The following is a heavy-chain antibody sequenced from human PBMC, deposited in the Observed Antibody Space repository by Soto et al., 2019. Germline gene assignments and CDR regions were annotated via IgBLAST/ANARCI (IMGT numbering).Heavy chain of an antibody. CDR1: HFSISSGYY. J-gene: IGHJ4*02. V-gene: IGHV4-38-2*01. D-gene: IGHD1-26*01. CDR3: ARTHSGSYYSVFNY. Sequence: SANMSLTCVVSHFSISSGYYFGLIRPSPGKGLEWISSIYRIGTTSYNPSLKSRVTISVDPSKNQFSLMLTAVTAADTAVYYCARTHSGSYYSVFNYWGRGSLVTVSA. CDR2: IYRIGTT.